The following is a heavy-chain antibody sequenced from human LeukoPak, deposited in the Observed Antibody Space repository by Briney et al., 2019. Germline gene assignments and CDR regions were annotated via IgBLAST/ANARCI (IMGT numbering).Heavy chain of an antibody. Sequence: PSETLSLTCTVSGGSISSSSYYWGWIRQPPGKGLEWIGNIYYSGSTYYNPSLQSRVTISVDTSKNQFSLKLSSVTAADTAVYYCARVVLERPPPYYYYYYMDVWGKGTTVTVSS. V-gene: IGHV4-39*07. CDR3: ARVVLERPPPYYYYYYMDV. D-gene: IGHD1-1*01. J-gene: IGHJ6*03. CDR2: IYYSGST. CDR1: GGSISSSSYY.